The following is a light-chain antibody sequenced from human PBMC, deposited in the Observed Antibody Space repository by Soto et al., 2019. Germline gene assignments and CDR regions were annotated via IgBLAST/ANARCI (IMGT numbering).Light chain of an antibody. CDR1: SSDVGGYNY. CDR2: DVS. Sequence: QSALTQPASVSGSPGQSITISCTGTSSDVGGYNYVSWYQQHPGKAPKLMIFDVSSRPSGVSNRFSGSKSGNTASLTISGLQAEDAAHYYCSSYTSSSTVVFGGGTMVTVL. J-gene: IGLJ2*01. CDR3: SSYTSSSTVV. V-gene: IGLV2-14*01.